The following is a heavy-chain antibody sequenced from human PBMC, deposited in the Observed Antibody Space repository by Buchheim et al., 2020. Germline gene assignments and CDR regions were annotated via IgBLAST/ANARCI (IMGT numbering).Heavy chain of an antibody. CDR3: AKLVAEIYNQLGERDYYYYYGMDV. CDR2: ISYDGSNK. J-gene: IGHJ6*02. V-gene: IGHV3-30*18. Sequence: QVQLVESGGGVVQPGRSLRLSCAASGFTFCSYGMHWVRQAPGKGLEWVAVISYDGSNKYYADSVKGRFTISRDNSKNTLYLQMNSLRAEDTAVYYCAKLVAEIYNQLGERDYYYYYGMDVWGQGTT. CDR1: GFTFCSYG. D-gene: IGHD1-1*01.